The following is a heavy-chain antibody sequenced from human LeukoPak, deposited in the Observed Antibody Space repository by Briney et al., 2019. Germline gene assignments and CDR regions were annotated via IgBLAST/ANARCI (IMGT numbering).Heavy chain of an antibody. Sequence: PGWSLRLSCAASGFTFSSYWMHWVRQAPGKGLVWVSRINSDGSTTSYADSVKGRFTISRDNAKNTLYLQMNSLRAEDTAVYYCARDYVPYDAFDIWGQGTMVTVSS. CDR2: INSDGSTT. J-gene: IGHJ3*02. D-gene: IGHD3-10*02. CDR3: ARDYVPYDAFDI. V-gene: IGHV3-74*01. CDR1: GFTFSSYW.